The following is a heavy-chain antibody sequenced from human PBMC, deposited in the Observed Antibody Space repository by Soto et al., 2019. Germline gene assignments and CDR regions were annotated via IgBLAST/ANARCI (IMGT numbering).Heavy chain of an antibody. CDR1: GFIVSSSY. D-gene: IGHD6-19*01. CDR2: LYSDGRT. CDR3: ARFSGWYGQLYFDC. Sequence: DVQLVETGGGLIQPGGSLRLSCAASGFIVSSSYMSWVRQAPGKGLEWVSVLYSDGRTYYAASVKGRFTISRDNSKNTLYLQMNSLSAEDTAVYYCARFSGWYGQLYFDCWGQGTLVTVSS. J-gene: IGHJ4*02. V-gene: IGHV3-53*02.